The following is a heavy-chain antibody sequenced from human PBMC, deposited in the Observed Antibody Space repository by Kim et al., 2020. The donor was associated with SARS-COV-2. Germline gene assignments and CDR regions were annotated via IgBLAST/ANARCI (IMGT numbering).Heavy chain of an antibody. J-gene: IGHJ4*02. CDR3: ARDPPSLRPIALFDY. V-gene: IGHV3-48*02. Sequence: GGSLRLSCAASGFTFSSYSMNWVRQAPGKGLEWVSYISSSSSTIYYADSVKGRFTISRDNAKNSLYLQMNSLRDEDTAVYYCARDPPSLRPIALFDYWGQGTLVTVSS. CDR1: GFTFSSYS. CDR2: ISSSSSTI. D-gene: IGHD3-3*02.